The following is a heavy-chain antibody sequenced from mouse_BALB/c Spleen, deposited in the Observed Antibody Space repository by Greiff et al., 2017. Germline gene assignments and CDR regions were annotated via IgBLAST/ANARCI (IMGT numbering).Heavy chain of an antibody. D-gene: IGHD1-1*01. CDR1: GYSFTDYN. Sequence: EVKLQESGPELVKPGASVKVSCKASGYSFTDYNMYWVKQSHGKSLEWIGYIDPYNGGTSYNQKFKGKATLTVDKSSSTAFMHLNSLTSEDSAVYYCAKMGGITTVVAADAMDYWGQGTSVTVSS. V-gene: IGHV1S135*01. CDR3: AKMGGITTVVAADAMDY. CDR2: IDPYNGGT. J-gene: IGHJ4*01.